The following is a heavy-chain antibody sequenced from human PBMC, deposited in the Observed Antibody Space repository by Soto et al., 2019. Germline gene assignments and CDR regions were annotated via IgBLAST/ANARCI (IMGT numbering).Heavy chain of an antibody. CDR2: ISYDGSNK. CDR3: AREGYSYGFDS. D-gene: IGHD5-18*01. Sequence: QVQLVESGGGVVQPGRSLRLSCAASGFTFSSYAMHWVRQAPGKGLEWVAVISYDGSNKYYADSVKGRFTISRDNSKNTLYLQMNSLRAEDTAVYYCAREGYSYGFDSWGQGTMVTVSS. V-gene: IGHV3-30-3*01. J-gene: IGHJ3*02. CDR1: GFTFSSYA.